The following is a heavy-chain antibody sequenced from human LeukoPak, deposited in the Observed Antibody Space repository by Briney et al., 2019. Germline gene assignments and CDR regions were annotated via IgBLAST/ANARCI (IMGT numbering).Heavy chain of an antibody. D-gene: IGHD2-15*01. Sequence: SETLSLTCAVYGGSFSDYYWSWIRQHPGKGLEWIGYIYYSGSTYYNPSLKSRVTISVDTSKNQFSLKLSSVTAADTAVYYCARASVVGSAFDIWGQGTMVTVSS. V-gene: IGHV4-31*11. CDR2: IYYSGST. J-gene: IGHJ3*02. CDR3: ARASVVGSAFDI. CDR1: GGSFSDYY.